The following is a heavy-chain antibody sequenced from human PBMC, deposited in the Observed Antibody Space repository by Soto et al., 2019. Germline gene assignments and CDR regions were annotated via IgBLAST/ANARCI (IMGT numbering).Heavy chain of an antibody. CDR1: GGSISSSSYY. CDR2: IYYSGST. J-gene: IGHJ6*02. D-gene: IGHD6-13*01. CDR3: ARLLSWGDYYYYYGMDV. V-gene: IGHV4-39*01. Sequence: SETLSLTCTVSGGSISSSSYYWGWIRQPPGKGLEWIGSIYYSGSTYYNPSLKSRVTISVDTSKNQFSLKLSSVTAADTAVYYCARLLSWGDYYYYYGMDVWGQGTTVT.